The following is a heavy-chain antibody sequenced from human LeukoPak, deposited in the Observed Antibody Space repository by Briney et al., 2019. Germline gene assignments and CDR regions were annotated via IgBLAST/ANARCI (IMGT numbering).Heavy chain of an antibody. Sequence: GGSLRLSCAASGFTFSSYSMNWVRQAPGKGLEWVSYISSSSSTIYYADSVKGRFTISRDNAKNSLYLQMNSLRDEDTAVYYCASGGLDGYNWPRAFDYWGQGTLVTVSS. CDR2: ISSSSSTI. J-gene: IGHJ4*02. CDR1: GFTFSSYS. D-gene: IGHD5-24*01. CDR3: ASGGLDGYNWPRAFDY. V-gene: IGHV3-48*02.